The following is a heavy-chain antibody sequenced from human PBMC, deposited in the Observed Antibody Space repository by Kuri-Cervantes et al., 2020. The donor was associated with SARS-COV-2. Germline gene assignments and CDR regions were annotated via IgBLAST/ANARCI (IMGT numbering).Heavy chain of an antibody. CDR1: RYSFTMYH. Sequence: SDTVPCMPSRYSFTMYHMQWVRLAPGHGLEWTAIINPSIGSTIYAQKFQGRLTVTRDTSTATVFLELSRLRPEDTAIYYCARTDVDVVAEMEKDEYYYYGMDTWGQGTMVTGSS. CDR3: ARTDVDVVAEMEKDEYYYYGMDT. D-gene: IGHD5-12*01. V-gene: IGHV1-46*01. J-gene: IGHJ6*01. CDR2: INPSIGST.